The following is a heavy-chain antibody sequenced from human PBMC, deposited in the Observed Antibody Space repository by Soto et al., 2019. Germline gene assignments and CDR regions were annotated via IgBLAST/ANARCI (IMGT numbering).Heavy chain of an antibody. CDR2: SYYSGTT. D-gene: IGHD1-20*01. CDR1: GASISVHSYY. V-gene: IGHV4-39*01. Sequence: PSETLSLTCTVSGASISVHSYYWTWIRQPPGKGLEWIGSSYYSGTTYFNPSLKSRATISVDTSKNQFSLRLTSVTAADTAIYYCTRRYNWNDNYFEPWGPGALVTGSS. CDR3: TRRYNWNDNYFEP. J-gene: IGHJ5*02.